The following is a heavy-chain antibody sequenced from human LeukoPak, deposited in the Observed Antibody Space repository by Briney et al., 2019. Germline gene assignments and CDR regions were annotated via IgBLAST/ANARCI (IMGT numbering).Heavy chain of an antibody. J-gene: IGHJ4*02. CDR3: AREYCSSTSCHYYLDY. Sequence: PGRSLRLSCAASGFTFSSYAMHWVRQAPGKGLEWVAVISYDGSNKYYADSVKGRFTISRDNSKNTLYLQMNSLRAEDTAVYYCAREYCSSTSCHYYLDYWGQGTLVTVSS. D-gene: IGHD2-2*01. CDR2: ISYDGSNK. V-gene: IGHV3-30*04. CDR1: GFTFSSYA.